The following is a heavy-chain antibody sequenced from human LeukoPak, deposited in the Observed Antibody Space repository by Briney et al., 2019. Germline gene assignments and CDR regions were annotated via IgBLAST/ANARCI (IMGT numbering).Heavy chain of an antibody. D-gene: IGHD2-2*01. V-gene: IGHV1-18*01. CDR2: ISAYNGNT. CDR1: GYTFTSYG. Sequence: ASVKVSCKASGYTFTSYGISWARQAPGQGLEWMGWISAYNGNTNYAQKLQGRVTMTTDTSASTAYMELRSLRSDDTAVYYWARDAIVPPAIGVRYYYGMDVWGQGTTVTVSS. J-gene: IGHJ6*02. CDR3: ARDAIVPPAIGVRYYYGMDV.